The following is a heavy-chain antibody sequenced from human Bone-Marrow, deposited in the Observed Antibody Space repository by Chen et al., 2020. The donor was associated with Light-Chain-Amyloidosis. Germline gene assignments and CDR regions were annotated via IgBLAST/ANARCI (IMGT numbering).Heavy chain of an antibody. CDR3: ARRRDGYNFDY. J-gene: IGHJ4*02. Sequence: EVQLEQSWPEVKKPGESLKISCKGSGYTFPNYWIGWVRQMPGKGLEWMGVIYPDDSDAGYSPSFEGQVTISADKSITTAYLQWRSLKASDTAMYYCARRRDGYNFDYWGQGTLVTVSS. V-gene: IGHV5-51*01. CDR2: IYPDDSDA. CDR1: GYTFPNYW. D-gene: IGHD5-12*01.